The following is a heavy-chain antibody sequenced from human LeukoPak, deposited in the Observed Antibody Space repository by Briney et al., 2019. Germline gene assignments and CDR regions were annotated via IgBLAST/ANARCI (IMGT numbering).Heavy chain of an antibody. CDR1: GFTFSSYA. J-gene: IGHJ6*02. CDR2: ISSNGGST. CDR3: ARAYSDYYYYGMDV. Sequence: QPGGSLRLSCAASGFTFSSYAMHWVRQAPGKGLEYVSAISSNGGSTYYANSAKGRYTISRDNSKNTLYLQMGSLRAEDMAVYYCARAYSDYYYYGMDVWGQGTTVTVSS. V-gene: IGHV3-64*01. D-gene: IGHD2-21*01.